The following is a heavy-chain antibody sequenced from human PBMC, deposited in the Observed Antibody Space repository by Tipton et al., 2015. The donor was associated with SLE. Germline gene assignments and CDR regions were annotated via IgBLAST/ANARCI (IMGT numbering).Heavy chain of an antibody. Sequence: TLSLTCSVSGGAISSSGYYWGWIRQPPSKELEWIGNAYYTGSTYYNPSLKSRVTISVDTSKNQFSLKLSSVTAADTAVYYCARTLAAQIDYWGQGTLVTVSS. D-gene: IGHD6-6*01. J-gene: IGHJ4*02. CDR2: AYYTGST. CDR3: ARTLAAQIDY. V-gene: IGHV4-39*01. CDR1: GGAISSSGYY.